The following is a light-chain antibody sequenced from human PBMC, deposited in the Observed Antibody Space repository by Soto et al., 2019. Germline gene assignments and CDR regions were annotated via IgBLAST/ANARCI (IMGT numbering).Light chain of an antibody. Sequence: EIVLTQSPVILSLSPGERATLSCRASQSVRNNYLAWYQKKPGQAPRLLIYGASSRATGIPDRFSGSGSGTDFTLTISRLEPEDFAVYYCQQYGSSPQTFGQGTKVDIK. CDR2: GAS. CDR3: QQYGSSPQT. J-gene: IGKJ1*01. V-gene: IGKV3-20*01. CDR1: QSVRNNY.